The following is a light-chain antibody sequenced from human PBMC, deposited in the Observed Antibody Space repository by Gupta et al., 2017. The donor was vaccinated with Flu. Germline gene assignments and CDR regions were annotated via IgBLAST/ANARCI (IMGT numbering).Light chain of an antibody. V-gene: IGLV3-25*02. CDR3: QSADRRGTYWV. Sequence: YELTPPPSLSVSPGPTARLTCPGEPLPEEYVYWYQQKPGQAPVLVIYKDRDRPPGIPDRFSGSNSGTTVTLTISGVQAEDEAEYYCQSADRRGTYWVFGGGTKLTVL. CDR2: KDR. J-gene: IGLJ3*02. CDR1: PLPEEY.